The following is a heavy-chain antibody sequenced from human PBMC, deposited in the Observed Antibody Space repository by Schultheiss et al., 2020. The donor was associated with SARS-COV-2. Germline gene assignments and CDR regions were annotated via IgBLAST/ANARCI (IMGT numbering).Heavy chain of an antibody. CDR2: ISDAGRT. Sequence: SETLSLTCTVSGGSISSSPYYWGWIRQPPGKGLEWIGYISDAGRTNYNPSLTSRVTISVDTSKNQFSLKLSSVTAADTAVYYCARASGSGYYRYYYYGMDVWGQGTTVTVSS. D-gene: IGHD3-3*01. J-gene: IGHJ6*02. CDR3: ARASGSGYYRYYYYGMDV. V-gene: IGHV4-61*05. CDR1: GGSISSSPYY.